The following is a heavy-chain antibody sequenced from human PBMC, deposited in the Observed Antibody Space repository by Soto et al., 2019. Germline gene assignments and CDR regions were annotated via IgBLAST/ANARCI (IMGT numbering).Heavy chain of an antibody. J-gene: IGHJ5*02. D-gene: IGHD2-15*01. CDR1: GYTFTDYY. CDR3: ARGDVRVVASFDP. V-gene: IGHV1-2*02. CDR2: INPNSGGT. Sequence: VKVSCKASGYTFTDYYIHWVRQAPGQGLEWMGWINPNSGGTNYAQKFQGRVTMTRDTSISTAYMELSRLISDDTAVYYCARGDVRVVASFDPWGQGALVTV.